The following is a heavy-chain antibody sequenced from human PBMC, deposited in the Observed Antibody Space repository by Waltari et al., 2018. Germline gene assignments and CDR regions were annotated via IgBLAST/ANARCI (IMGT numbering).Heavy chain of an antibody. D-gene: IGHD3-3*01. CDR3: ARGDGGSGLGASDI. V-gene: IGHV3-33*01. J-gene: IGHJ3*02. Sequence: QVQLVESGGGVVQSGRSLRLSCVGSGFTFTNHGMNWVRQAPGKGLELVAVIWYDVSNKNYVDSVKCRFTISRDNSKNTMYLEMNRLRAEDTAVYFCARGDGGSGLGASDIWGQGTMVTVSS. CDR1: GFTFTNHG. CDR2: IWYDVSNK.